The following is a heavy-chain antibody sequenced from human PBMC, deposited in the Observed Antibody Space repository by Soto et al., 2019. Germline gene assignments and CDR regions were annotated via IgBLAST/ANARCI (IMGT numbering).Heavy chain of an antibody. J-gene: IGHJ6*01. CDR1: GFTFGDYA. CDR3: TRDHQLVPSYCSGGSCYFTTYYYYGMDV. V-gene: IGHV3-49*04. Sequence: GGSLRLSCTASGFTFGDYAMSWVRHAPGKGLEWVGFIRSKAYGGTTEYAASVKGRFTISRDDSKSIAYLQMNSLKTEDTAVYYCTRDHQLVPSYCSGGSCYFTTYYYYGMDVCGQGTTVTVSS. D-gene: IGHD2-15*01. CDR2: IRSKAYGGTT.